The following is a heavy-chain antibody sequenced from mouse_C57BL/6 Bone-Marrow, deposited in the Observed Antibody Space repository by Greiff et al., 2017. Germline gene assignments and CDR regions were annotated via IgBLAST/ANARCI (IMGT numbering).Heavy chain of an antibody. Sequence: VQLQQSGPVLVKPGASVKMSCKASGYTFTDYYMNWVKQSHGKSLEWIGVINPYNGGTSYTQKFKGKATLTDDTSSSTAYMELNSLTSEDSAVYYCARGNGYPGAYWGQGTLVTVSA. J-gene: IGHJ3*01. D-gene: IGHD2-2*01. CDR2: INPYNGGT. CDR1: GYTFTDYY. CDR3: ARGNGYPGAY. V-gene: IGHV1-19*01.